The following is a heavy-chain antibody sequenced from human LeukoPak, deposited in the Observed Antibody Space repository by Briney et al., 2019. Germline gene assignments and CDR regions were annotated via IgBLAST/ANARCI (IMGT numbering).Heavy chain of an antibody. CDR3: ARGDLYGDYVILN. V-gene: IGHV3-33*01. Sequence: GRSLRLSCEASGFTFSSCGMHWVRQAPGKGLEWVAVIWYDGSHQYYADSVKGRFTISRDNSKNTLYLQMNSLRGEDTDVDYCARGDLYGDYVILNWGQGTLVTVSS. D-gene: IGHD4-17*01. J-gene: IGHJ4*02. CDR2: IWYDGSHQ. CDR1: GFTFSSCG.